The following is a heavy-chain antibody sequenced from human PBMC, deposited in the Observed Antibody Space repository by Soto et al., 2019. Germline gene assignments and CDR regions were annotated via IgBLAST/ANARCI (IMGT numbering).Heavy chain of an antibody. CDR2: ISGSGGST. Sequence: GGSLRLFCAASGFTFSSYAMSWVRQAPGKGLEWVSAISGSGGSTYYADSVKGRFTISRDNSKNTLYLQMNSLRAEDTAVYYCAKFKMIVVVTRPDAFDIWGQGTMVTVSS. CDR3: AKFKMIVVVTRPDAFDI. J-gene: IGHJ3*02. CDR1: GFTFSSYA. V-gene: IGHV3-23*01. D-gene: IGHD3-22*01.